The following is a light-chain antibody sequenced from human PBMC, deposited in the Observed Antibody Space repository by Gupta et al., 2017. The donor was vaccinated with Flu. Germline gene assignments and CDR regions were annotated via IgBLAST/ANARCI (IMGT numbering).Light chain of an antibody. CDR2: AAS. J-gene: IGKJ1*01. CDR1: QGFRAY. Sequence: AIQMTQSPSSLSASVGDRVTITCRASQGFRAYLGWYQQKPGKAPKLLIYAASSLQSGVPSRFSGSGSGTDFTLTITSLQPEDFATYYCLQDSNYPWTFGQGTKVEIK. V-gene: IGKV1-6*01. CDR3: LQDSNYPWT.